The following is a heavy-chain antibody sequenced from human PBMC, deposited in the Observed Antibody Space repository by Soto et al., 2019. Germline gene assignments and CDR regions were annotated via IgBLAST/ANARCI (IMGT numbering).Heavy chain of an antibody. V-gene: IGHV4-30-2*01. Sequence: QLQLQESGSGLVQPSQTLSLTCGVSGGSISSGGYSWSWIRQPPGKGLEWIGYIYLGGSTFYNPSLNSRVSISIDRSKNAFSLKLTSVTAADTAVYYCARGVSVTTNYFDFWGQGSLVTVSS. CDR2: IYLGGST. D-gene: IGHD4-17*01. CDR1: GGSISSGGYS. CDR3: ARGVSVTTNYFDF. J-gene: IGHJ4*02.